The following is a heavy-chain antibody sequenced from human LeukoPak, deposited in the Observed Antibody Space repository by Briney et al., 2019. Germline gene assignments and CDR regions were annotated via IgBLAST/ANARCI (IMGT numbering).Heavy chain of an antibody. CDR2: IYYTGST. J-gene: IGHJ4*02. D-gene: IGHD6-19*01. CDR1: GGSVSSSY. V-gene: IGHV4-59*08. Sequence: KPSETLSLTCTVSGGSVSSSYWSWIRQPPKKGLEWIGYIYYTGSTNYNPSLKSRVTISVDTSKNQFSLKLSSVTAADTAVYYCARLKGYSSGWYPSYYFDYWGQGTLVTVSS. CDR3: ARLKGYSSGWYPSYYFDY.